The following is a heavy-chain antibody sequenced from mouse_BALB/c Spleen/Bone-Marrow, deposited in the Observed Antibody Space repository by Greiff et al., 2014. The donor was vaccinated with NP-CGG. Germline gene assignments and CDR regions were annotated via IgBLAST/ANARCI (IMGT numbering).Heavy chain of an antibody. CDR2: INPSNGRT. CDR3: ARSDGYYPYYYARDY. D-gene: IGHD2-3*01. Sequence: QVQLKESGAELVKPGASVKLSCKASGYTFTSYWMHWVKQRPGQGLEWIGEINPSNGRTNYNEKFKSKATLTVDKSSSTAYMQLSSLTSEDSAVYYCARSDGYYPYYYARDYWGQGTSVTVSS. CDR1: GYTFTSYW. V-gene: IGHV1S81*02. J-gene: IGHJ4*01.